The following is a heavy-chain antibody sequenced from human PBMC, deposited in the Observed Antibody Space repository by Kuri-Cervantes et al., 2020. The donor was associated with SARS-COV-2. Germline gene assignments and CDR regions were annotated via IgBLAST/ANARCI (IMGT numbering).Heavy chain of an antibody. CDR3: ARDGQYYYDSSGYYSDWYFDL. CDR2: IYYSGST. V-gene: IGHV4-59*01. Sequence: ESLKISCTVSGGSISSYYWSWIRQPPGKGLEWIGYIYYSGSTNYNPSLKSRVTISVDTSKNQFSLKLSSVTAADTAVYYCARDGQYYYDSSGYYSDWYFDLWGRGTLVTVSS. CDR1: GGSISSYY. J-gene: IGHJ2*01. D-gene: IGHD3-22*01.